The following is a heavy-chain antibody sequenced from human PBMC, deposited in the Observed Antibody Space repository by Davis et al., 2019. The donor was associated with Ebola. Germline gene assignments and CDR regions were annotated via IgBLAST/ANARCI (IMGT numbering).Heavy chain of an antibody. Sequence: PGGSLRLSCAASGFTVSSNYMSWVRQAPGKGLEWVSVIYSGGSTYYADSVKGRFTISRDNSKNTLYLQMNSLRVEDTAVYYCARGAPSTYYFDYWGQGTLVTVSS. J-gene: IGHJ4*02. CDR3: ARGAPSTYYFDY. CDR2: IYSGGST. D-gene: IGHD1-26*01. CDR1: GFTVSSNY. V-gene: IGHV3-53*01.